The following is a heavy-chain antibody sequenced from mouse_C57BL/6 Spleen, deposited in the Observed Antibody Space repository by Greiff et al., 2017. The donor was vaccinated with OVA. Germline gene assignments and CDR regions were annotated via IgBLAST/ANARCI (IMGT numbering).Heavy chain of an antibody. D-gene: IGHD2-5*01. CDR2: ISSGSSTI. CDR1: GFTFSDYG. V-gene: IGHV5-17*01. J-gene: IGHJ1*03. CDR3: ARAYYSNHWYFDV. Sequence: EVKLVESGGGLVKPGGSLKLSCAASGFTFSDYGMHWVRQAPEKGLEWVAYISSGSSTIYYADTVKGRSTISRDNAKNTLFLQMTSLRSEDTAMYYCARAYYSNHWYFDVWGTGTTVTVSS.